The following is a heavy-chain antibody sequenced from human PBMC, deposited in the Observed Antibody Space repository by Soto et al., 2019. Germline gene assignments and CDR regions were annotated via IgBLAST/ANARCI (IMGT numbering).Heavy chain of an antibody. J-gene: IGHJ6*02. Sequence: SVKVSCKASGGTFSSYAISWVRQAPGQGLEWMGGIIPIFGTANYAQKFQGRVTITADESTSTAYMELSSLRSEDTAVYYCASGFGELSAPVYYYGIDVWGQGTTVTVSS. CDR3: ASGFGELSAPVYYYGIDV. CDR1: GGTFSSYA. V-gene: IGHV1-69*13. D-gene: IGHD3-10*01. CDR2: IIPIFGTA.